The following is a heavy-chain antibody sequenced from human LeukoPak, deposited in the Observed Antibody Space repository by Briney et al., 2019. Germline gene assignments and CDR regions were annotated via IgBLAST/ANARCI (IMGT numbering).Heavy chain of an antibody. CDR2: INPSGGST. V-gene: IGHV1-46*01. D-gene: IGHD1-14*01. Sequence: ASVKVSCKASGYTLTSYYMHWVRQAPREGLEWMGIINPSGGSTTYAQKFQGRVTMTRDTSTSTVYMELSSLRSEDTAVYYCARGPRNAFDIWGQGTMVTVS. CDR1: GYTLTSYY. CDR3: ARGPRNAFDI. J-gene: IGHJ3*02.